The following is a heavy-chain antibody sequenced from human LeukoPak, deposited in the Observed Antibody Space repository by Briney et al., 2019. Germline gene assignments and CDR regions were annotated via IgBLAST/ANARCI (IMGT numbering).Heavy chain of an antibody. V-gene: IGHV4-39*07. Sequence: GSLRLSCAASGFTFSSYSMNWVRQAPGKGLEWIGSIYYSGSTYYNPSLKSRVTISVDTSKNQFSLKLSSVTAADTAVYYCARLNLSASRERRDGYNGPGDHLDYWGQGTLVTVSS. CDR3: ARLNLSASRERRDGYNGPGDHLDY. J-gene: IGHJ4*02. D-gene: IGHD5-24*01. CDR2: IYYSGST. CDR1: GFTFSSYSMN.